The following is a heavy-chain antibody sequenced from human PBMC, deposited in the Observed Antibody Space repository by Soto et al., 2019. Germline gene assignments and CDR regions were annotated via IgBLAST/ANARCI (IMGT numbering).Heavy chain of an antibody. V-gene: IGHV3-7*01. J-gene: IGHJ6*03. D-gene: IGHD3-3*01. Sequence: GGSLRLSCAASGFTFSSYWMSWVRQAPGKGLEWVANIKQDGSEKYYVDSVKGRFTISRDNAKNSLYLQMNSLRAEDTAVYYCARDSVRILEWLLPTNYYYYMEVRCKGTTVTFSS. CDR1: GFTFSSYW. CDR2: IKQDGSEK. CDR3: ARDSVRILEWLLPTNYYYYMEV.